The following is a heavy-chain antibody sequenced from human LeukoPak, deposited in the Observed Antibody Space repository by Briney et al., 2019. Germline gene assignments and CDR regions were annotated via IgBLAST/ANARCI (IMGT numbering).Heavy chain of an antibody. CDR1: GGTFSSYA. CDR2: IIPIFGTA. CDR3: ARGDGTLYYFDY. V-gene: IGHV1-69*05. Sequence: VASVKVSCKASGGTFSSYAISWVRQAPGQGLEWMGGIIPIFGTANYAQKFQGRVTITTDESTSTAYMELSSLRSEDTAVYYCARGDGTLYYFDYYGRGTLVSVSS. J-gene: IGHJ4*02. D-gene: IGHD1-1*01.